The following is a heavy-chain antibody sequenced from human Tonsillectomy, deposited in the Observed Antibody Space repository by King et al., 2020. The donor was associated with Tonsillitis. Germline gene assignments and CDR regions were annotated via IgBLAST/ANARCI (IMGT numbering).Heavy chain of an antibody. Sequence: HVQLVESGGGLVKPGGSLRLSCAASGFTFTDYYIDWIRQAPGKGLEWVSYISGGHYANYADSVKGRFTISRDNAKNIVYLQMNSLRADDTAVYYCARAGVLADYWGQGTLVTVSS. CDR2: ISGGHYA. D-gene: IGHD2-15*01. CDR3: ARAGVLADY. V-gene: IGHV3-11*06. J-gene: IGHJ4*02. CDR1: GFTFTDYY.